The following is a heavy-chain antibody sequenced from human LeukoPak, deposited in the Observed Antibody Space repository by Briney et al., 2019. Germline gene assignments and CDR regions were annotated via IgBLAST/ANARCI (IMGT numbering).Heavy chain of an antibody. CDR1: GFTFSSYG. V-gene: IGHV3-23*01. Sequence: PGGSLRLSCAASGFTFSSYGMSWVRQAPGKGLEWVSAISGGGGSTYYADSVKGRFTISRDNSKNTLYLQMNSLRAEDTAVYYCAKTGGSSWYNDYWGQGTLVTVSS. D-gene: IGHD6-13*01. J-gene: IGHJ4*02. CDR2: ISGGGGST. CDR3: AKTGGSSWYNDY.